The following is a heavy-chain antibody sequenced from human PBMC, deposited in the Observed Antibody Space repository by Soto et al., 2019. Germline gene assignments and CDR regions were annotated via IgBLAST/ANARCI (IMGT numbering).Heavy chain of an antibody. V-gene: IGHV1-2*02. CDR2: INPATGAA. J-gene: IGHJ3*02. CDR1: GYPVTAYY. D-gene: IGHD3-3*01. Sequence: QLHLVQSGAVVKKPGASVTVSCSASGYPVTAYYMHWVRQAPGRGLEWMGGINPATGAAKYTQTFQGRVTMTRDTSTSTVFMELGGPTSEDTAVFYCARGWGVGVAGSAAFDMWGQGTLVTVSS. CDR3: ARGWGVGVAGSAAFDM.